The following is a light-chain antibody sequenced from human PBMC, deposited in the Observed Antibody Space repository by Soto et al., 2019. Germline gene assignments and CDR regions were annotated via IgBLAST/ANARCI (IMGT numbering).Light chain of an antibody. V-gene: IGLV2-14*01. Sequence: QSALTQPASVSGSPGQSITISCSGTSSDVGAYDHVSWYQQYPGKAPKFIIFEISNRPSGISSRFSGSGSGNTASLTISRLQAEDEAYYYCSSYTSRDTVIFGGGTKVTVL. J-gene: IGLJ2*01. CDR1: SSDVGAYDH. CDR2: EIS. CDR3: SSYTSRDTVI.